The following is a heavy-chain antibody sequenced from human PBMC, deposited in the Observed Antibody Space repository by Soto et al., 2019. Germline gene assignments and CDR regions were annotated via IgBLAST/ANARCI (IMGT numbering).Heavy chain of an antibody. CDR1: GFTFDDYA. D-gene: IGHD6-19*01. J-gene: IGHJ4*02. Sequence: EVQLVESGGGLVQPGRSLRLSCAASGFTFDDYAMHWVRQAPGKGLEWVSGVSWNSGSIDYVDSVKGRFTISRDNAKNSLYLQMNRLRAEDTALYYCAGGRQWLAHFDYWGQGTLVTVSS. CDR2: VSWNSGSI. V-gene: IGHV3-9*01. CDR3: AGGRQWLAHFDY.